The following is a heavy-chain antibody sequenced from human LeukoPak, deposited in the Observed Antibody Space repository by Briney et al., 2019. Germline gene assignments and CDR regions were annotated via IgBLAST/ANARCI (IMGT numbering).Heavy chain of an antibody. CDR3: AGQLVVVAAYGYYYGMGV. V-gene: IGHV1-2*06. CDR1: GYIFTGYY. D-gene: IGHD2-15*01. Sequence: GASVKVSCKASGYIFTGYYMHWVRQAPGQGLEWMGRINPNSGGTNYAQKFQGRVTITADESTSTAYMELSSLRSEDTAVYYCAGQLVVVAAYGYYYGMGVWGQGTTVTVSS. J-gene: IGHJ6*02. CDR2: INPNSGGT.